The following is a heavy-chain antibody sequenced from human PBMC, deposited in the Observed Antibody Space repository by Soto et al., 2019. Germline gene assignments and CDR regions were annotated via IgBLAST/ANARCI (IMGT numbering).Heavy chain of an antibody. J-gene: IGHJ6*02. CDR2: IYPGDSDT. V-gene: IGHV5-51*01. Sequence: PGESLKISCKGSGYSFTSYWIGWVRQMPGKGLEWMGIIYPGDSDTRYSPSFQGQVTISADKSISTAYLQWSSLKASDTAMYYCATTAPIYGDDETSTAYYYYGMDVWGQGTTVTVSS. CDR1: GYSFTSYW. D-gene: IGHD4-17*01. CDR3: ATTAPIYGDDETSTAYYYYGMDV.